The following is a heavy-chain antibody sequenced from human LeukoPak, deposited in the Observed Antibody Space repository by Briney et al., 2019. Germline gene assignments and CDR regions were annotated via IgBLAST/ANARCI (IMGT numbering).Heavy chain of an antibody. Sequence: PSETLSLTCAVSGGSISSSSYYWGWIRQPPGKGLEWIGSIYYSGSTYYNPSLKSRVTISVDTSKNQFSLKLSSVTAADTAVYYCAPYYYDSSGYYSYFDYWGQGTLVTASS. V-gene: IGHV4-39*01. CDR3: APYYYDSSGYYSYFDY. D-gene: IGHD3-22*01. J-gene: IGHJ4*02. CDR2: IYYSGST. CDR1: GGSISSSSYY.